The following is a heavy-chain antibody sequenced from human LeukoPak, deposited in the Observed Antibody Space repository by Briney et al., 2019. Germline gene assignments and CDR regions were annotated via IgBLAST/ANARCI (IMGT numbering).Heavy chain of an antibody. Sequence: GGSLSLSCAASGFSFSGYGMHWGRQAPGKGLEWVAVISYDGGDKKYADSVKGRFTISRDNSKNTLYLQMNSLRAEDTAVYYCGKVIYFWSCMDVWGQGTTVTVSS. CDR3: GKVIYFWSCMDV. V-gene: IGHV3-30*18. D-gene: IGHD3-3*01. J-gene: IGHJ6*02. CDR2: ISYDGGDK. CDR1: GFSFSGYG.